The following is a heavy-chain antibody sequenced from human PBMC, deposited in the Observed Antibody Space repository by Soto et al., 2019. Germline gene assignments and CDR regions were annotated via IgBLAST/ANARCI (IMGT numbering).Heavy chain of an antibody. CDR3: ARSQGGSSSLDIYYYYYYGMDV. D-gene: IGHD2-15*01. J-gene: IGHJ6*02. V-gene: IGHV1-69*01. CDR2: VIPIFGTA. CDR1: GGTFSSYA. Sequence: QVQLVQSGAEVKKPGSSVKVSCKAPGGTFSSYAISGVRQAPGQGLEWMGGVIPIFGTAKYAQKFQGRVTITADESTSTGYMELRSLRSEDTAVYYCARSQGGSSSLDIYYYYYYGMDVWGQGTTVTVSS.